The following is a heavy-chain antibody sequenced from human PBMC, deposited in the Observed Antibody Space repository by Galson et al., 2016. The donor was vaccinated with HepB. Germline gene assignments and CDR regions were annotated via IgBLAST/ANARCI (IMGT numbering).Heavy chain of an antibody. CDR2: IYHTGTS. J-gene: IGHJ5*02. CDR1: GASINDSTW. Sequence: SETLSLTCTVSGASINDSTWWTWVRQAPGRGLEWIGEIYHTGTSNNNPFLSSRFTLSIDTSKNQFSLNLTSATAADTAFYYCARAAVVPGARMVFDPCGQDTLVTVSS. V-gene: IGHV4-4*02. D-gene: IGHD2-2*01. CDR3: ARAAVVPGARMVFDP.